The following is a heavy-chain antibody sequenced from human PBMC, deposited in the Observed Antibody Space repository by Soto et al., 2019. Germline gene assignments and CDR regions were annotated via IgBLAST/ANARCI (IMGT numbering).Heavy chain of an antibody. CDR1: GFSFSTYS. CDR3: ARGSSTTPTSYGYLAY. J-gene: IGHJ4*02. Sequence: PGGSLRLSCEASGFSFSTYSMHWVRQAPGKGLEWVSSIGRRSDIYYADSVKGRFTISRDNSNNTVFLQINRLRDEDTAMYYCARGSSTTPTSYGYLAYWGQGTLVTVSS. V-gene: IGHV3-21*04. CDR2: IGRRSDI. D-gene: IGHD4-17*01.